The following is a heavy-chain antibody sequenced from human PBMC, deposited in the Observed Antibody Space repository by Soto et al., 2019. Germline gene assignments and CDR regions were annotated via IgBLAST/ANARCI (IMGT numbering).Heavy chain of an antibody. CDR3: ATLEGSGSDRRIQH. V-gene: IGHV3-48*01. CDR1: GFTFSSYS. D-gene: IGHD1-26*01. Sequence: EVQLVESGGGLVQPGGSLRLSCAASGFTFSSYSMNWVRQAPGKGLEWVSYISSSSSTIYYADSVKGRFTISRDNAKNTLYLQMNSLRAEDTAVYYCATLEGSGSDRRIQHWGQGTLVTVSS. J-gene: IGHJ1*01. CDR2: ISSSSSTI.